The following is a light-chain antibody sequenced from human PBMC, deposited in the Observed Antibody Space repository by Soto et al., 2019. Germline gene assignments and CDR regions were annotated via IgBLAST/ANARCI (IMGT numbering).Light chain of an antibody. Sequence: QSALTQPASVSGSPGQSSTISFTGTSSDVGGYNYVSWYQQHPGKAPKLIIYEVSNRPSGVSNRFSGSKSGNTASLTISGLQAEDEADYYCSSYTSSNTVLFGGGTQLTVL. V-gene: IGLV2-14*01. CDR3: SSYTSSNTVL. CDR1: SSDVGGYNY. J-gene: IGLJ2*01. CDR2: EVS.